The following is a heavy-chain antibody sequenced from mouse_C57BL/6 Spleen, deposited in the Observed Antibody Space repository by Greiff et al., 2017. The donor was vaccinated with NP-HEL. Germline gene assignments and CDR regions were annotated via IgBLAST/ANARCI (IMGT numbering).Heavy chain of an antibody. D-gene: IGHD2-4*01. Sequence: QVQLQQPGTELVKPGASVKLSCKASGYTFTSYWMHWVKQRPGQGLEWIGNINPSNGGTNYNEKFKSKATLTVDKSSSTAYMQLSSLTSEDSAVYYCARVEGLGLRRRGYYAMDYWGQGTSVTVSS. CDR2: INPSNGGT. CDR1: GYTFTSYW. V-gene: IGHV1-53*01. CDR3: ARVEGLGLRRRGYYAMDY. J-gene: IGHJ4*01.